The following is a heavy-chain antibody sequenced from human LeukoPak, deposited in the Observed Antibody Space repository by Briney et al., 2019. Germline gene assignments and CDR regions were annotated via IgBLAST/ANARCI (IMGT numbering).Heavy chain of an antibody. CDR2: TSSSSSYI. J-gene: IGHJ4*02. Sequence: GGSLRLSCAASGFTFSSYSMNWVRQAPGKGLEWVSSTSSSSSYIYYADSVKGRFTISRDNAKNSLYLQMNSLRAEDTAVYYCARDKRDGSSVDYWGQGTLVTVSS. D-gene: IGHD6-6*01. CDR1: GFTFSSYS. CDR3: ARDKRDGSSVDY. V-gene: IGHV3-21*01.